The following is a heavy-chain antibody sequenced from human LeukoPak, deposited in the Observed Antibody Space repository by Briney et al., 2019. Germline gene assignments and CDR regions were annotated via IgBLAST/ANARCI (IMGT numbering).Heavy chain of an antibody. D-gene: IGHD3-10*01. CDR1: GFTVSSNY. V-gene: IGHV3-66*01. J-gene: IGHJ4*02. CDR3: ASFRFGEFYFDY. Sequence: GVLRLPCAASGFTVSSNYMSWVRQAPGKGLEWVSVIYSGGSTYYADSVKGRFTISRDNSKNTLYLQMNSLRAEDTAVYYCASFRFGEFYFDYWGQGTLVTVSS. CDR2: IYSGGST.